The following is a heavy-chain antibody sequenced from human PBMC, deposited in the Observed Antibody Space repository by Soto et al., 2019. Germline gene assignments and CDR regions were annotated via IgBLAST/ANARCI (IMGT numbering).Heavy chain of an antibody. CDR2: RSRDGGTK. Sequence: QVQLVESGGGVVQPGRSLRLSCAGSGFTVSTYGMHWVRQAPGKGLEWVAVRSRDGGTKYYADSVKGRFTISRDNSRNTLFLEMNSLRGDDMAVYYCTGEVASGYWGQGTLVTVSS. CDR3: TGEVASGY. D-gene: IGHD2-8*02. CDR1: GFTVSTYG. J-gene: IGHJ4*02. V-gene: IGHV3-30*03.